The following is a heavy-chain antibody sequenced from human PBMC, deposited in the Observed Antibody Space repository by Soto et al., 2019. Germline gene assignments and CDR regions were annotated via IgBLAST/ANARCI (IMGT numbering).Heavy chain of an antibody. Sequence: LRLSCAASGFTFSSYSMNWVRQAPGKGLEWVSYISSSSSTIYYADSVKGRFTISRDNAKNSLYLQMNSLRDEDTAVYYCARSQAAFKYYDFWSGYPNWFDPWGQGTLVTVSS. V-gene: IGHV3-48*02. J-gene: IGHJ5*02. CDR1: GFTFSSYS. CDR2: ISSSSSTI. CDR3: ARSQAAFKYYDFWSGYPNWFDP. D-gene: IGHD3-3*01.